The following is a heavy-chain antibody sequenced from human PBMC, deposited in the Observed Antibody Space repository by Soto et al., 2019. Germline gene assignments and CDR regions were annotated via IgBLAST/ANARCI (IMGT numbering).Heavy chain of an antibody. Sequence: GGSLRLSCAASGFTFSSYGMHWVRQAPGKGLEWVAVISYDGSNKYYADSVKGRFTISRDNSKNTLYLQMNSLRAEDTAVYYCAKWSLGGYYNYYYYMDVWGKGTTVTVSS. CDR2: ISYDGSNK. V-gene: IGHV3-30*18. CDR1: GFTFSSYG. J-gene: IGHJ6*03. D-gene: IGHD3-3*01. CDR3: AKWSLGGYYNYYYYMDV.